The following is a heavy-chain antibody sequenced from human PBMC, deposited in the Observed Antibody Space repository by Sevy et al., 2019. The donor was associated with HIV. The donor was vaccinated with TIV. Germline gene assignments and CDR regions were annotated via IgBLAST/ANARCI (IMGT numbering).Heavy chain of an antibody. CDR1: GGTFSSYA. Sequence: ASVKVSCKASGGTFSSYAISWVRQAPGQGLEWMGGIIPIFGTANYAQKFQGRVTMTEDTSTDTAYMELTSLRSEDTAMYFCATVSQAGYDLRRVLYGLDVWGQGTTVTVSS. D-gene: IGHD3-3*01. J-gene: IGHJ6*02. CDR3: ATVSQAGYDLRRVLYGLDV. CDR2: IIPIFGTA. V-gene: IGHV1-69*06.